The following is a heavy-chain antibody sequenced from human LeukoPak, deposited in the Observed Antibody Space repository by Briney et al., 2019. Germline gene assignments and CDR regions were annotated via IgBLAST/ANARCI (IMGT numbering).Heavy chain of an antibody. J-gene: IGHJ4*02. CDR2: ITSSSSYI. CDR3: AIKTRHTSGTYFAHFDY. CDR1: GFTFSSYS. Sequence: PGGSLRLSCAAYGFTFSSYSMNWVRQAPGKGLEWVSSITSSSSYIYYADSVKGRFTISRDNAKNSLYLQMNSLRAEDTAVYYCAIKTRHTSGTYFAHFDYWGQGTLVTVSS. V-gene: IGHV3-21*01. D-gene: IGHD3-10*01.